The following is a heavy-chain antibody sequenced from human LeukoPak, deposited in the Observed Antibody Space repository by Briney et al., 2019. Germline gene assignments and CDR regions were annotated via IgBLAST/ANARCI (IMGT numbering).Heavy chain of an antibody. V-gene: IGHV1-46*01. CDR1: GSTFTRYY. D-gene: IGHD6-13*01. J-gene: IGHJ4*02. CDR2: INPSSGST. CDR3: ARTYSSSWSYCDS. Sequence: ASVKVSCKASGSTFTRYYIHWVRQAPGQGLDWMGMINPSSGSTRFAQIFQDRVTMTRDTSTSAVYMELSSLTSEDTVMYYCARTYSSSWSYCDSWGQGTLVTVSS.